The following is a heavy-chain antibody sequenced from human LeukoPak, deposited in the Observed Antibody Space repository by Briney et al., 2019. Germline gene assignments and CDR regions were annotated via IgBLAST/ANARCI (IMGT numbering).Heavy chain of an antibody. V-gene: IGHV4-59*08. D-gene: IGHD3-3*01. CDR1: GGSISRYY. J-gene: IGHJ5*02. CDR2: IYYSGST. CDR3: ARRDPNYDLAWFDP. Sequence: SETLSLTCTVSGGSISRYYWSWIRQPPGKGLEWIGYIYYSGSTNYNPSLQSRVSISVDTSKNQFSLKLSSVTAADTAVYYCARRDPNYDLAWFDPWGQGTWSPSPQ.